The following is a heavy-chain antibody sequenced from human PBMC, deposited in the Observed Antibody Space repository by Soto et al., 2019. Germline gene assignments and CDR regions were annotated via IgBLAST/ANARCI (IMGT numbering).Heavy chain of an antibody. CDR2: ISGSGGST. CDR3: AKMQTKVIQSKQQLVRWFDP. D-gene: IGHD6-13*01. Sequence: PGGSLRLSCAASGFTFSSYAMSWVRQAPGKGLGWVSAISGSGGSTYYADSVKGRFTISRDNSKNTLYLQMNSLRAEDTAVYYCAKMQTKVIQSKQQLVRWFDPWGQGTLVTVSS. CDR1: GFTFSSYA. V-gene: IGHV3-23*01. J-gene: IGHJ5*02.